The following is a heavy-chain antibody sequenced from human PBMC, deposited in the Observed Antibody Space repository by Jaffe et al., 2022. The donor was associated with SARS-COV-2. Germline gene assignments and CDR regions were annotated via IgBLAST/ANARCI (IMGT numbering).Heavy chain of an antibody. V-gene: IGHV3-33*01. CDR2: IWYDGSIK. CDR3: AREVGRILVVALGGMDV. Sequence: QVQLVESGGGVVQPGRSLRLFCAASGFSFSRSGMHWVRQAPGKGLEWVAVIWYDGSIKYYADSVKGRFTISRDNSKNMLYLEMNSLRAEDTAVYYCAREVGRILVVALGGMDVWGQGTTVTVSS. D-gene: IGHD2-21*01. J-gene: IGHJ6*02. CDR1: GFSFSRSG.